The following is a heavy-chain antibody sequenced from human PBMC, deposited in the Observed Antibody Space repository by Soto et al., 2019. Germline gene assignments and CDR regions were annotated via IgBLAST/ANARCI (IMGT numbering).Heavy chain of an antibody. Sequence: GGSLRLSCAASGFTFSSYSMNWVRQAPGKGLEWVSSISSSRSNIYYADSVKGRFTISRDNSKNTLYLQMNSLRAEDTAVYYCAKGGDGYNLGWYFDLWGRGTLVTAPQ. V-gene: IGHV3-21*04. CDR3: AKGGDGYNLGWYFDL. CDR1: GFTFSSYS. D-gene: IGHD5-12*01. CDR2: ISSSRSNI. J-gene: IGHJ2*01.